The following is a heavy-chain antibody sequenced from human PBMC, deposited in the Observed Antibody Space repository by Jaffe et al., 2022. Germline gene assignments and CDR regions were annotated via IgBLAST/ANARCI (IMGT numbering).Heavy chain of an antibody. CDR2: IYYSGST. J-gene: IGHJ6*03. D-gene: IGHD3-3*01. CDR1: GGSISSYY. V-gene: IGHV4-59*01. Sequence: QVQLQESGPGLVKPSETLSLTCTVSGGSISSYYWSWIRQPPGKGLEWIGYIYYSGSTNYNPSLKSRVTISVDTSKNQFSLKLSSVTAADTAVYYCARDAYYDFWSGFSNYYYYMDVWGKGTTVTVSS. CDR3: ARDAYYDFWSGFSNYYYYMDV.